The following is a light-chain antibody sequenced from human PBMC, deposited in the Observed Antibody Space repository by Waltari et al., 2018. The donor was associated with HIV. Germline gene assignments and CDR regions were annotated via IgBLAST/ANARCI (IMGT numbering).Light chain of an antibody. J-gene: IGLJ1*01. CDR1: SSNIGSYT. CDR3: AAWDDSLNGYV. V-gene: IGLV1-44*01. CDR2: RNS. Sequence: QSVLTQPLSASGTPGHRVTSPCSGSSSNIGSYTVNWYQHLPATAPKLLIFRNSQRPSGVPDRFSASKSGTSASLAISGLQSEDEADYYCAAWDDSLNGYVFGTGTRVTVL.